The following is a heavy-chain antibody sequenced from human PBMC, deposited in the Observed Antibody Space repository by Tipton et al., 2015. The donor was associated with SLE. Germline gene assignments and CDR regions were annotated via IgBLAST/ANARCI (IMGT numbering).Heavy chain of an antibody. CDR1: GTSITNAY. V-gene: IGHV4-59*01. CDR2: SHYTGFT. Sequence: TLSLTCTVSGTSITNAYWTWFRQSPGMGLEWIGFSHYTGFTNYNPSLKSRLTISVDTSKRQISLKMRSVTAADTGTYFCARHKRTPAAPFAYWGHGKLVTVSS. J-gene: IGHJ4*01. CDR3: ARHKRTPAAPFAY. D-gene: IGHD2-2*01.